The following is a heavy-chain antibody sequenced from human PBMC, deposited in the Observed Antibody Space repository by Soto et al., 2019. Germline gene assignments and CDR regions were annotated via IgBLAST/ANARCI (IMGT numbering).Heavy chain of an antibody. V-gene: IGHV3-53*04. D-gene: IGHD1-1*01. J-gene: IGHJ3*02. Sequence: EVQLVESGGGLVQPGGSLRLSCAASGFTVSSNYMSWVRQAPGKGLEWVSVIYSGGSTYYADSVKGRFTISRHNSKNTLYLQMNSLRAEDTAVYYCASSRPQLETSWGDAFDIWGQGTMVTVSS. CDR3: ASSRPQLETSWGDAFDI. CDR1: GFTVSSNY. CDR2: IYSGGST.